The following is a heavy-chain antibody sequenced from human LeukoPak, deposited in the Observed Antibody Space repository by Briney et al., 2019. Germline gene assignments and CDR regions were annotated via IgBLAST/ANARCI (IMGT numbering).Heavy chain of an antibody. CDR3: AREIGDNYYDSSGYPWAFDI. CDR1: GFNVSNNY. J-gene: IGHJ3*02. CDR2: IYSGGST. V-gene: IGHV3-53*01. D-gene: IGHD3-22*01. Sequence: GGSLRLSCAASGFNVSNNYMSWVRQAPGKGLEWVSVIYSGGSTYYADSVKGRFTISRDNPKNTLYLQMNSLRAEDTAVYYCAREIGDNYYDSSGYPWAFDIWGQGTMVTVS.